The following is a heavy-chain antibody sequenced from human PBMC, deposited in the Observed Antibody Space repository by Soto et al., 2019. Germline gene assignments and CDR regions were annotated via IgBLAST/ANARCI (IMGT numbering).Heavy chain of an antibody. Sequence: PSETLSLTCTVSGGSISSSSYYWGWIRQPPGKGQEWIGSIYYSGSTYYNPSLKSRVTISVDTSKNQFSLKLSSVTAADTAVYYCARLWDTTYYDFRSGYYVFDYWGQGTLVTVSS. CDR1: GGSISSSSYY. J-gene: IGHJ4*02. D-gene: IGHD3-3*01. CDR2: IYYSGST. V-gene: IGHV4-39*01. CDR3: ARLWDTTYYDFRSGYYVFDY.